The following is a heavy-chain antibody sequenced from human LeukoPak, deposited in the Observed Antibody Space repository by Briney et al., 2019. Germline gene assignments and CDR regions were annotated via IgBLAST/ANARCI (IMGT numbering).Heavy chain of an antibody. V-gene: IGHV3-30*18. CDR2: ISYDGSNK. CDR3: AKDLIAMAVLPTDY. D-gene: IGHD6-19*01. J-gene: IGHJ4*02. CDR1: GFTFSSYG. Sequence: SGGSLRLSCAASGFTFSSYGMHWVRQAPGKGLEWVAVISYDGSNKYYADSVKGRFTISRDNSKNTLYLQMNSLRAEDTAVYYCAKDLIAMAVLPTDYWGQGTLVTVSS.